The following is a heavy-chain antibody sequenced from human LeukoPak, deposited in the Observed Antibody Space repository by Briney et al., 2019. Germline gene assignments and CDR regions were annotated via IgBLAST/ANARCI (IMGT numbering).Heavy chain of an antibody. D-gene: IGHD3-16*02. V-gene: IGHV3-21*04. CDR2: ISSSSSYI. CDR3: AREDYDYVWGSYRYVGTDY. Sequence: PGGSLRLSCAASGFTFSSYSMNWVRQAPGKGLEWVSSISSSSSYIYYADSVKGRFTISRDNAKNSLYLQMNSLRAEDTAVYYCAREDYDYVWGSYRYVGTDYWGQGTLVTVSS. CDR1: GFTFSSYS. J-gene: IGHJ4*02.